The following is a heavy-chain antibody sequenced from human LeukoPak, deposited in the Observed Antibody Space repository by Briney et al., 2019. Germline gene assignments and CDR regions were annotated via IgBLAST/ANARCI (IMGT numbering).Heavy chain of an antibody. CDR3: AKDTGYCGGDCYSY. Sequence: GGSLRLSCAASGFAVSNYAMNWVRQAPGRGLEWVSLISGSAGGTYYADSVKGRFTISRDNSKNTLYLQMNSLRAEDTAIYYCAKDTGYCGGDCYSYWGQGTLVTVSS. CDR2: ISGSAGGT. V-gene: IGHV3-23*01. D-gene: IGHD2-21*02. J-gene: IGHJ4*02. CDR1: GFAVSNYA.